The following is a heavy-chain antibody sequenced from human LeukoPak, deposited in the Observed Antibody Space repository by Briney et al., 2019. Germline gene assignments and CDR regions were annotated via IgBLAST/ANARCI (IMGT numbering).Heavy chain of an antibody. V-gene: IGHV1-46*01. CDR3: ASHPIPAAGTTDYYYYMDV. D-gene: IGHD6-13*01. CDR2: INPSGGDT. CDR1: GYTFTNYY. J-gene: IGHJ6*03. Sequence: ASVKVSCKASGYTFTNYYMHWVRQAPGQGLEWMGIINPSGGDTNYAQKFQGRVTLTSDTSTSTVYMDLSSLRSEDTAVYYCASHPIPAAGTTDYYYYMDVWGKGTTVTISS.